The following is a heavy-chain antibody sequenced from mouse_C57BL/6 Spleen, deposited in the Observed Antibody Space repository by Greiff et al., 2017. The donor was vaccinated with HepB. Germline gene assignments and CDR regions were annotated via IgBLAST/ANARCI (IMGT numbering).Heavy chain of an antibody. CDR1: GYAFSSSW. CDR2: IYPGDGDT. Sequence: LQQSGPELVKPGASVKISCKASGYAFSSSWMNWVKQRPGKGLEWIGRIYPGDGDTNYNGKFKGKATLTADKSSSTAYMQLSSLTSEDSAVYFCARSGVYWDAMDYWGQGTSVTVSS. J-gene: IGHJ4*01. CDR3: ARSGVYWDAMDY. D-gene: IGHD4-1*01. V-gene: IGHV1-82*01.